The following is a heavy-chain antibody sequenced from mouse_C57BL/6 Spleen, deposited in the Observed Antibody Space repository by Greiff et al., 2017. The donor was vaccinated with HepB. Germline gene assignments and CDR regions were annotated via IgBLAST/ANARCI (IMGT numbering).Heavy chain of an antibody. J-gene: IGHJ4*01. CDR3: ARDYDPYYYAMDY. Sequence: QVQLKQPGAELVKPGASVKLSCKASGYTFTSYWMHWVKQRPGRGLEWIGRIDPNSGGTKYNEKFKSKATLTVDKPSSTAYMQLSSLTSEDSAVYYCARDYDPYYYAMDYWGQGTSVTVSS. V-gene: IGHV1-72*01. CDR1: GYTFTSYW. CDR2: IDPNSGGT. D-gene: IGHD2-4*01.